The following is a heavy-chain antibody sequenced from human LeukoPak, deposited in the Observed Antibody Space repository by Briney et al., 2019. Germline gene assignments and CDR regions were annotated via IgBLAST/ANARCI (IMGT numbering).Heavy chain of an antibody. D-gene: IGHD2/OR15-2a*01. CDR3: ARLTKFLTTYYPTP. CDR2: IFSSGST. V-gene: IGHV4-59*08. J-gene: IGHJ5*02. CDR1: GGSITGYY. Sequence: PSETLSLTCTVSGGSITGYYWSWIRQPPGKGLEWVGYIFSSGSTNYNPSLKSRVTITLDTSKSQFSLKLISVTASDTAVYYCARLTKFLTTYYPTPWGQGTLVTVSS.